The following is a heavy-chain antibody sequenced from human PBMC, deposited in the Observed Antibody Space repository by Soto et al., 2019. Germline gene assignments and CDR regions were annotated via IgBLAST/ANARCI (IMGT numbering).Heavy chain of an antibody. Sequence: PGGSLRLSCAASGFTFSSYAMSWVRQAPGKGLEWVSAISGSGGSTYYADSVKGRFTISRDNSKNTLYLQMNSLRAEDTAVYYCAKDYDYYDSSGYYCRYFDYWGQGPLVTVSS. CDR1: GFTFSSYA. D-gene: IGHD3-22*01. CDR2: ISGSGGST. CDR3: AKDYDYYDSSGYYCRYFDY. J-gene: IGHJ4*02. V-gene: IGHV3-23*01.